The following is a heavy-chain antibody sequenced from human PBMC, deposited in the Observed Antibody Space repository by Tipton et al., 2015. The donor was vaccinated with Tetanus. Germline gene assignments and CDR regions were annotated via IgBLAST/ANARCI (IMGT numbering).Heavy chain of an antibody. CDR2: IHPSGIT. J-gene: IGHJ4*02. CDR3: ARGVDRTKAGID. Sequence: LRLSCSVSGGSISSRNYYWGRIRQPPGRGLEWIGEIHPSGITTCNPSLESRVTLSQDTSKSQFSLKLNSVTAAGTAVYYCARGVDRTKAGIDWGQGTLVTVSS. CDR1: GGSISSRNYY. D-gene: IGHD5-12*01. V-gene: IGHV4-39*07.